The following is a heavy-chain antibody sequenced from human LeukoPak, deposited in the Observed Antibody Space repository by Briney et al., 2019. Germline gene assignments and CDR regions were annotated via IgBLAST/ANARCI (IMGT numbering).Heavy chain of an antibody. J-gene: IGHJ4*02. CDR2: IIPIFGTA. CDR1: GGTFSSYA. Sequence: SVKVSCKASGGTFSSYAISWVRQAPGQGLEWMGGIIPIFGTANYAQKFRGRVTITADESTSTAYMELSSLRSEDTAVYYCARVSGGSYYFDYWGQGTLVTVSS. V-gene: IGHV1-69*13. CDR3: ARVSGGSYYFDY. D-gene: IGHD3-10*01.